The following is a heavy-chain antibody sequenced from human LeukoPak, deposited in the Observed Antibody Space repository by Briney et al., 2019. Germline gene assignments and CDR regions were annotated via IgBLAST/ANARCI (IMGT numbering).Heavy chain of an antibody. CDR3: ARHKDSSSWSHFDS. CDR1: WGSLSKFF. D-gene: IGHD6-13*01. CDR2: IYYSGST. J-gene: IGHJ4*02. V-gene: IGHV4-59*08. Sequence: KPSETLSLPRTVSWGSLSKFFRGWVRPPPGKGLGGGGCIYYSGSTNHNPSLKSRVTISVDTSKNQFSLKLSSVTAAVTAVYYCARHKDSSSWSHFDSWGQGTLVTVSS.